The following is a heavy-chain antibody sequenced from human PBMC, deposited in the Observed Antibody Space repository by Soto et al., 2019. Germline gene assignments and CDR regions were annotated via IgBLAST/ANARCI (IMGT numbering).Heavy chain of an antibody. J-gene: IGHJ4*02. CDR1: GFTCSFCA. CDR3: VKGHSDSYYYFDY. Sequence: EVQLLESGGGLVQPGGSLRLSCAASGFTCSFCAMNWVRQAPGKGLEWVSSIRGSGGDTYYADSVRGRFTISRDNSKNTLYLQMNSLRVEDTAVYYRVKGHSDSYYYFDYWGQGTLVTVSS. CDR2: IRGSGGDT. V-gene: IGHV3-23*01. D-gene: IGHD3-22*01.